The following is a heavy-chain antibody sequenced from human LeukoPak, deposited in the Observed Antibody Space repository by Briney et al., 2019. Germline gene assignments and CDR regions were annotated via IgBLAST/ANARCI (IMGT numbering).Heavy chain of an antibody. Sequence: PSETLSLTCTVSGGSINTYYWSWIRQPAGKGLEWIGRIYSTGITTYNPFLKGRVTMSVDTSKNQFSLKLSSVTAADTAVYYCARPQSGLGWFDPWGQGILVTVSS. CDR2: IYSTGIT. J-gene: IGHJ5*02. V-gene: IGHV4-4*07. CDR3: ARPQSGLGWFDP. CDR1: GGSINTYY.